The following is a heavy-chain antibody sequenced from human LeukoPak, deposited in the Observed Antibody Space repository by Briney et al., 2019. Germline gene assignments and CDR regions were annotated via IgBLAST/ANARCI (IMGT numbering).Heavy chain of an antibody. V-gene: IGHV1-2*02. CDR2: INPNSGGT. D-gene: IGHD1-7*01. CDR1: GYTFTGYY. Sequence: ASVKVSCKASGYTFTGYYMRWVRQAPGQGLEWMGWINPNSGGTNYAQKFQGRVTMTRDTSISTAYMELSRLRPDDTAVYYCARDRLELRRYYYYYYMDVWGKGTTVTVSS. J-gene: IGHJ6*03. CDR3: ARDRLELRRYYYYYYMDV.